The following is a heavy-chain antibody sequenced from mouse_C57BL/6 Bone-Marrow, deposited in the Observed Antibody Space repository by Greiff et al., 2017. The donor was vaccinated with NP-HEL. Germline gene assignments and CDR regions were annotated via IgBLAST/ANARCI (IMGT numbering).Heavy chain of an antibody. CDR1: GFSLSTFGMG. CDR2: IWWDDDK. J-gene: IGHJ3*01. D-gene: IGHD2-4*01. Sequence: QVQLKESGPGILQPSQTLSLTCSFSGFSLSTFGMGVGWIHQPSGKGLEWLAHIWWDDDKYYNPALKSRLTISKDTSKNQVFLKIANVDTADTATYYCARMRAPTMIKTWFAYWGQGTLVTVSA. CDR3: ARMRAPTMIKTWFAY. V-gene: IGHV8-8*01.